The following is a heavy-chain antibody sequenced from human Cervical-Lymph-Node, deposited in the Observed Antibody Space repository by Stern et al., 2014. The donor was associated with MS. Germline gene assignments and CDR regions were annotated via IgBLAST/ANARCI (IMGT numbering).Heavy chain of an antibody. D-gene: IGHD3-3*01. CDR1: GYTFTSYA. J-gene: IGHJ4*02. Sequence: QVQLVQSGSELKKPGASVKVSCKASGYTFTSYAMNWVRQAPGQGLEWMGWINTNTGNPTYAQGVTGRFVFSLDSSVSTAYLQISSLKAEDTAVYYCARDRPDYDFWSGYSTHFDYWGQGTLVTVSS. CDR3: ARDRPDYDFWSGYSTHFDY. V-gene: IGHV7-4-1*02. CDR2: INTNTGNP.